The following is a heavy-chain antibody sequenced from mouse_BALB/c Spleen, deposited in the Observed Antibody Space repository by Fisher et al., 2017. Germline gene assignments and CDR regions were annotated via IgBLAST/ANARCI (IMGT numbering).Heavy chain of an antibody. D-gene: IGHD2-2*01. Sequence: KFKGKATLTVDKSSSTAYMHLNSLTSEDTAVYYCARKWGYGYDWYFDVWGAGTTVTVSS. J-gene: IGHJ1*01. CDR3: ARKWGYGYDWYFDV. V-gene: IGHV1S135*01.